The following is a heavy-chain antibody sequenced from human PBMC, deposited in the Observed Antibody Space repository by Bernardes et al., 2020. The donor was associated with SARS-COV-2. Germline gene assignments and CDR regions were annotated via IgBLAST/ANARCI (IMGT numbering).Heavy chain of an antibody. J-gene: IGHJ6*02. V-gene: IGHV3-15*01. CDR3: TTGTDIVVVPAPNSIYYYYGMDV. D-gene: IGHD2-2*01. Sequence: GGSLRLSCAASGFTFSNAWMSWVRQAPGKGLEWVGRIKSKTDGGTTDYAAPVKGRFTISRDDSKNTLYLQMNSLKTEDTAVYYCTTGTDIVVVPAPNSIYYYYGMDVWGQGTTVTVSS. CDR1: GFTFSNAW. CDR2: IKSKTDGGTT.